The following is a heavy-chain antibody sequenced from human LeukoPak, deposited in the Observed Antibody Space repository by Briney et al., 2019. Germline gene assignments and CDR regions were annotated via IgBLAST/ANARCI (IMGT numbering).Heavy chain of an antibody. D-gene: IGHD2-2*01. V-gene: IGHV1-69*06. Sequence: GASVMVSCKASGGTFSSYAISWVRQAPGQGLEWMGGIIPIFGTANYAQKFQGRVTITADKSTSTAYMELSSLRSEDTAVYYCARGEDIVVVPAATAYNWFDPWGQGTLVTVSS. CDR2: IIPIFGTA. J-gene: IGHJ5*02. CDR3: ARGEDIVVVPAATAYNWFDP. CDR1: GGTFSSYA.